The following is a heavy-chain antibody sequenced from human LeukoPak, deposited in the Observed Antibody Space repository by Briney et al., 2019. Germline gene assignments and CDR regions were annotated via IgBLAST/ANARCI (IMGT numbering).Heavy chain of an antibody. Sequence: PSQTLSLTCTVSGGSIGSGDYYWSWIRQPPGKGLEWIGYIYYNGSTYYNPSLKSRVTISVDTSKNQFSLKLSSVTAADTAVYYCARAVVVPAAILFDYWGQGTLVTVSS. CDR3: ARAVVVPAAILFDY. CDR1: GGSIGSGDYY. D-gene: IGHD2-2*01. V-gene: IGHV4-30-4*01. J-gene: IGHJ4*02. CDR2: IYYNGST.